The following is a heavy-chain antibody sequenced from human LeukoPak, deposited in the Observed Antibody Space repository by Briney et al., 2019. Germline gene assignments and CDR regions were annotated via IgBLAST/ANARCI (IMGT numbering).Heavy chain of an antibody. V-gene: IGHV3-53*04. CDR2: IYSGGST. D-gene: IGHD6-19*01. J-gene: IGHJ6*02. CDR3: ATGGYSSGWHTQWASGMDV. CDR1: GFTVSSNY. Sequence: PGGSLRLSCAASGFTVSSNYMSWVRQAPGKGLEWVSVIYSGGSTYYADSVKGRFTISRHNSKNTLYLQMNSLRAEDTAVYYCATGGYSSGWHTQWASGMDVWGQGTTVTVSS.